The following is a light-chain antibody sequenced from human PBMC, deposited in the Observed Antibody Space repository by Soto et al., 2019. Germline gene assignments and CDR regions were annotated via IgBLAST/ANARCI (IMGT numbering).Light chain of an antibody. CDR1: SSDVGGYNY. CDR3: TSYTSSSNLYV. Sequence: QSALTQPASVSGSPGQSITISCTGTSSDVGGYNYVSWYQQHPGKAPKLTIYDVRNRASGASNRFSGSKSGNTASLTISGLQAEDEADYYCTSYTSSSNLYVFGTGTKVTV. CDR2: DVR. J-gene: IGLJ1*01. V-gene: IGLV2-14*01.